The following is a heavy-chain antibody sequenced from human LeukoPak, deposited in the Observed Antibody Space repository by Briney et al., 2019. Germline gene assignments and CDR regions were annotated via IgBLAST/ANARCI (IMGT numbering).Heavy chain of an antibody. V-gene: IGHV1-46*01. D-gene: IGHD6-19*01. J-gene: IGHJ4*02. CDR3: ARQASSGWSDY. CDR2: INPSGGST. CDR1: GYTFTSYY. Sequence: ASVKVSRKASGYTFTSYYMHWVRQAPGQGLEWMGIINPSGGSTSYAQKFQGRVTMTRDTSTSTVYMELSSLRSEDTAVYYCARQASSGWSDYWGQGTLVTVSS.